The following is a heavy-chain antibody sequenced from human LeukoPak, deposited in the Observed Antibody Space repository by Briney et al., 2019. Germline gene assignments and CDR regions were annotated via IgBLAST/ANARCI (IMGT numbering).Heavy chain of an antibody. V-gene: IGHV1-69*01. D-gene: IGHD3-3*01. J-gene: IGHJ4*02. Sequence: PSVKVSCKASGGTFSSYAISWVRQAPGQGLEWMGGIIPIFGTANYAQKFQGRVTITADESTSTAYMELSSLRSEDTAVYYCASTYYDYLGDFDYWGQGTLVTVSS. CDR1: GGTFSSYA. CDR2: IIPIFGTA. CDR3: ASTYYDYLGDFDY.